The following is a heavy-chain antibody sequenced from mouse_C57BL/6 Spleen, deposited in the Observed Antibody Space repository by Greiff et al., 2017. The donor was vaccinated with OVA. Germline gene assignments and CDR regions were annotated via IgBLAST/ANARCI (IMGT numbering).Heavy chain of an antibody. D-gene: IGHD1-1*01. CDR1: GYTFTDYN. V-gene: IGHV1-18*01. CDR2: INPNNGGT. CDR3: ARGIKDGSSYYYAMDY. J-gene: IGHJ4*01. Sequence: EVQLQQSGPELVKPGASVKIPCKASGYTFTDYNMDWVKQSHGKSLEWIGDINPNNGGTIYNQKFKGKATLTVDKSSSTAYMELRSLTSEDTAVYYCARGIKDGSSYYYAMDYWGQGTSVTVSS.